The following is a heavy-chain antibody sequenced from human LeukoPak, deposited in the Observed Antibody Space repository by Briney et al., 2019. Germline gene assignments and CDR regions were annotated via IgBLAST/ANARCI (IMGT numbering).Heavy chain of an antibody. CDR1: GFTVSSND. D-gene: IGHD6-13*01. Sequence: GGSLRLSCAASGFTVSSNDMSWVRQAPGKGLEWVSLIYSGGSTYYADSVKGRFTISRDNSKNTLYLQMNNLRAEDTAVYYCASRVEIAAPYIDYWGQGTLVTVSS. J-gene: IGHJ4*02. V-gene: IGHV3-53*01. CDR2: IYSGGST. CDR3: ASRVEIAAPYIDY.